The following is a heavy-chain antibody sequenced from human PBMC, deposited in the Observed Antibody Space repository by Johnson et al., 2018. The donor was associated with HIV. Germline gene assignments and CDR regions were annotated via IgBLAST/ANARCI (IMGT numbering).Heavy chain of an antibody. D-gene: IGHD5-24*01. CDR2: ISSSGRSK. Sequence: QVYLVEAGGGLVKPGGSLRLSCAASGFTFSDYYMNWIRQAPGKGLEWVSAISSSGRSKYYTDSVKGRFTISRDNAKNSLFLQMNSLRTEDTAVYYCAREKWLQLGTFDIWGQGTVVTVSS. CDR1: GFTFSDYY. J-gene: IGHJ3*02. CDR3: AREKWLQLGTFDI. V-gene: IGHV3-11*04.